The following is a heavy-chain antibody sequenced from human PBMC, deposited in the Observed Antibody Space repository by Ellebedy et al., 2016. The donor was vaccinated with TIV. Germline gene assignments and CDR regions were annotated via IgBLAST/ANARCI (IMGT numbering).Heavy chain of an antibody. CDR1: GFIFRDYN. CDR3: ARDANWANDY. D-gene: IGHD7-27*01. CDR2: IRSSGTGE. J-gene: IGHJ4*02. V-gene: IGHV3-48*01. Sequence: GESLKISCATSGFIFRDYNMNWVRQAPGKGLEWVSNIRSSGTGEFYADSVKGRFTIFRDDAKNSMYLQMDSLSAEDTAVYYCARDANWANDYWGQGTLVTVSS.